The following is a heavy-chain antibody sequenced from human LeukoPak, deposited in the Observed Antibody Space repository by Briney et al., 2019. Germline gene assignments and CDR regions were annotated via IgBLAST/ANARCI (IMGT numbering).Heavy chain of an antibody. CDR3: TRESGSYHGNDY. J-gene: IGHJ4*02. CDR2: INPNNGAS. V-gene: IGHV1-2*06. D-gene: IGHD1-26*01. CDR1: GYTFTGYY. Sequence: ASVKVSCKASGYTFTGYYMHWVRQAPGQGLEWMGRINPNNGASNYAQKFQGRVTITGDTSISTAYMELSSLRSDDTAVYYCTRESGSYHGNDYWGQGTLVTVSS.